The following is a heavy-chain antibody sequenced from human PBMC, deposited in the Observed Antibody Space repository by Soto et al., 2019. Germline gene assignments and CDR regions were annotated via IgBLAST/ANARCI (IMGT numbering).Heavy chain of an antibody. CDR1: GFTFGDYY. D-gene: IGHD2-21*01. V-gene: IGHV3-11*01. J-gene: IGHJ5*02. CDR3: ARDLRPGLIVPTKSGFDP. CDR2: ISSSGSTI. Sequence: GRSLRLSSAASGFTFGDYYISWIRQAPGKRLEWVSYISSSGSTIYYADSAKGRFTISRDNAKNSLYLQMTNLRVEDAAIYFCARDLRPGLIVPTKSGFDPWGQGTRVTV.